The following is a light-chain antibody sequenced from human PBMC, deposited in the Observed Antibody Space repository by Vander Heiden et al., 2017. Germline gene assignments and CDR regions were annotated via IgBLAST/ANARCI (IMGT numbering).Light chain of an antibody. CDR2: AAS. CDR1: QSISSY. V-gene: IGKV1-39*01. CDR3: KQTYSTPPWT. Sequence: DIQMTQSPSSLSASVGDRVTITCRASQSISSYLNWYQQKPRKAPKLLIYAASSLQSGVPSRFSGSGSGTDFTLTISSLQPEDFATYYCKQTYSTPPWTFGQGTKVEIK. J-gene: IGKJ1*01.